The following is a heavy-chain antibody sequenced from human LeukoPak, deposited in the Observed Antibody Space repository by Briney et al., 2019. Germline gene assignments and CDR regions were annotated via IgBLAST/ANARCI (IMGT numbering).Heavy chain of an antibody. CDR3: ARADRGYSSRGYFQH. V-gene: IGHV3-21*01. Sequence: PGGSLRLSCAASGFTFSSYSMNWVRQAPGKGLEGFSSISSSSSYIYYADSVKGRFTISRDNAKNSLYLQMNSLRAEDTAVYYCARADRGYSSRGYFQHWGQGTLVTVSS. J-gene: IGHJ1*01. D-gene: IGHD5-18*01. CDR1: GFTFSSYS. CDR2: ISSSSSYI.